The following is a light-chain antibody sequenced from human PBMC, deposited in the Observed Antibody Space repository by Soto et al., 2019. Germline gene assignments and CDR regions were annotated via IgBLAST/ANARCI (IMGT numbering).Light chain of an antibody. V-gene: IGKV1-39*01. CDR3: QQTLSVPRT. CDR2: AAS. J-gene: IGKJ1*01. Sequence: DIQMTQSPRFLSASVGDRVTITRRASQNIRTYLTWYQQKPGKGPTVLIYAASTLQRGVPSRFSGSMTGTDFTLTITGLQPEDSATYYCQQTLSVPRTFGLGTKVDIK. CDR1: QNIRTY.